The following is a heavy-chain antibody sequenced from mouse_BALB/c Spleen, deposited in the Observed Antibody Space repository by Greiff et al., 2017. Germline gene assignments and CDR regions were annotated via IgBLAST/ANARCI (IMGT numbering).Heavy chain of an antibody. V-gene: IGHV1-7*01. D-gene: IGHD2-1*01. CDR3: ARRRYGNYVYYAMDY. CDR1: GYTFTSYW. CDR2: INPSTGYT. J-gene: IGHJ4*01. Sequence: QVQLQQSGAELAKPGASVKMSCKASGYTFTSYWMHWVKQRPGQGLEWIGYINPSTGYTEYNQKFKDKATLTADKSSSTAYMQLSSLTSEDSAVYYCARRRYGNYVYYAMDYWGQGTSVTVSS.